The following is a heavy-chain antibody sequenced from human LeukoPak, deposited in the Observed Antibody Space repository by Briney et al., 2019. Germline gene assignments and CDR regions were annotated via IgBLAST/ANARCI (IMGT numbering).Heavy chain of an antibody. CDR3: AREESSTMTHY. CDR2: VYYSRST. D-gene: IGHD3-22*01. Sequence: PSETLSLTCTVSGGSISSSTYYWGWLRQPPGTGREWVGSVYYSRSTYDNPALARLFTISVDTSNTQFSLKLSSVTAAAASYYYCAREESSTMTHYWGQGTLVTVSS. V-gene: IGHV4-39*02. J-gene: IGHJ4*02. CDR1: GGSISSSTYY.